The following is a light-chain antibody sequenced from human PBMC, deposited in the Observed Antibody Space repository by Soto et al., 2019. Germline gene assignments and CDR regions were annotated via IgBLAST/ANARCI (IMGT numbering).Light chain of an antibody. CDR3: QKYGSSPYN. CDR1: QSVSSD. Sequence: DIVMTQSPATLSVSPGERATLSGRASQSVSSDLAWYHQKPGQAPRLLIYGASTRATGIPDRFSGSGSGTDCTLTIRRLEPEDVAVDFCQKYGSSPYNCGQGNKGDIK. J-gene: IGKJ2*01. CDR2: GAS. V-gene: IGKV3-20*01.